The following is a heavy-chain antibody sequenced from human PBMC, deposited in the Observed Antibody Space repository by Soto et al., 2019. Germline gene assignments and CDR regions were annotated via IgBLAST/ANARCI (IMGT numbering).Heavy chain of an antibody. V-gene: IGHV3-21*01. CDR1: GFTFSSYS. CDR3: VIECSTSRHDAIDF. J-gene: IGHJ3*01. CDR2: ISSSSSYI. Sequence: PGGSLRLSCAASGFTFSSYSMNWVRQAPGKGLEWVSSISSSSSYIYYADSVKGRVTISRDNAKNSLYLQMNSLRAEDTAVYYCVIECSTSRHDAIDFRGPGTIVTV. D-gene: IGHD2-2*01.